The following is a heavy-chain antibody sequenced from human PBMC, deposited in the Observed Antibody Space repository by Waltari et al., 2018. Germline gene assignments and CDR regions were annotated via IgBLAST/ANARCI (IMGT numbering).Heavy chain of an antibody. Sequence: QVQLVQSGTEVKKPGASVKVSCKASGYTFINYYRYWVRQAPGQGLEWMGIINPSGGSTNYAQKLQGRVTLTWDTSTSTVYMELSSLRSEDTAVYYCARGYNSRWNFMGYWGQGTLVTVSS. CDR3: ARGYNSRWNFMGY. V-gene: IGHV1-46*04. J-gene: IGHJ4*02. D-gene: IGHD6-13*01. CDR1: GYTFINYY. CDR2: INPSGGST.